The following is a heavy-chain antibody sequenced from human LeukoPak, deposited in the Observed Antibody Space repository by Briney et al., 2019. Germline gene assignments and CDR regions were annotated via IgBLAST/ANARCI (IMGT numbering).Heavy chain of an antibody. CDR1: GYTFTTYY. Sequence: ASVKVSCKASGYTFTTYYMHWVRQAPGQGLEWMGIINPSGGSTSYAQKFQGRVTITADESTSTAYMELSSLRSEDTAVYYCASSRISSSWYVAFDIWGQGTMVTVSS. D-gene: IGHD6-13*01. V-gene: IGHV1-46*01. J-gene: IGHJ3*02. CDR2: INPSGGST. CDR3: ASSRISSSWYVAFDI.